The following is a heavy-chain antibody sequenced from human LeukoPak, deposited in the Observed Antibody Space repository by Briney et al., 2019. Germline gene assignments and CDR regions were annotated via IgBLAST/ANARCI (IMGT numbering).Heavy chain of an antibody. CDR2: IYYSGST. CDR1: DDSIRSYY. J-gene: IGHJ5*02. Sequence: SETLSLTCTVSDDSIRSYYWTWIRQPPGKGLEWIGYIYYSGSTNYNPSLKSRVTISVDTSKNQFSLKLSSVTAADTAVYYCARDQYSSSWYWFDPWGQGTLVTVSS. CDR3: ARDQYSSSWYWFDP. D-gene: IGHD6-13*01. V-gene: IGHV4-59*01.